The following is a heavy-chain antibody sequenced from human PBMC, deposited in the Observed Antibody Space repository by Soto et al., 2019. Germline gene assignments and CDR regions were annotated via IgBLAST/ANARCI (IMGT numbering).Heavy chain of an antibody. CDR2: IYYRGTT. CDR1: GGSVRSGTHY. Sequence: SETLSLTCTVSGGSVRSGTHYWAWIRQPPGKGLEWIGYIYYRGTTNYNPSLKSRVTISVDTSKNQFSLKLSSVTAADTAVYYCARSRGGYFDPWGQGIQVTVSS. D-gene: IGHD3-16*01. CDR3: ARSRGGYFDP. V-gene: IGHV4-61*01. J-gene: IGHJ4*02.